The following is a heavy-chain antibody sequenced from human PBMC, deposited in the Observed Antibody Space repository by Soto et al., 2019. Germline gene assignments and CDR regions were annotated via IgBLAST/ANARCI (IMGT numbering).Heavy chain of an antibody. CDR3: ARDSRKEYTSSWLDY. J-gene: IGHJ4*02. CDR2: ISYDGTNK. V-gene: IGHV3-30*03. Sequence: CLRLSCAASGFTFSSYGMHWVRQAPGKGLEWLAVISYDGTNKYYADSVKGRVTISRDNSKSTLFLQMNSLRAEDTAVYFCARDSRKEYTSSWLDYWGQGTLVTVSS. D-gene: IGHD6-6*01. CDR1: GFTFSSYG.